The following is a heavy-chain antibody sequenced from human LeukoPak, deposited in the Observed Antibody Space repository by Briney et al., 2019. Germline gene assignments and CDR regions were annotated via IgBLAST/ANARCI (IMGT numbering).Heavy chain of an antibody. Sequence: GASVKVSCKASGYTFANYYMHWVRQAPGQGLEWMGWISPESGGTNYTQNFQGRVTMTRDTSISTAYMELSRLRSDDTAVYYCARDTAVVVAGDYFDNWGQGTLVTVSS. CDR1: GYTFANYY. CDR2: ISPESGGT. CDR3: ARDTAVVVAGDYFDN. J-gene: IGHJ4*02. D-gene: IGHD2-15*01. V-gene: IGHV1-2*02.